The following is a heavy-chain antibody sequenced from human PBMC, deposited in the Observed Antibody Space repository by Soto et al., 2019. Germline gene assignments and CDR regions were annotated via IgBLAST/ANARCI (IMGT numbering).Heavy chain of an antibody. J-gene: IGHJ6*02. CDR3: ARLQNTVLPSRAVDYKTTAYAGLDV. D-gene: IGHD4-4*01. V-gene: IGHV5-51*01. CDR2: IYPADSDA. Sequence: EVHLLQSGPEVKKPGESLKISCKGSEYIFSNYWIGWVRQMPGRGLEWMGVIYPADSDARYSPSFQGQVTISADKSISTSYLQWNRLQSSDTAMYYCARLQNTVLPSRAVDYKTTAYAGLDVWGQGTPITVSS. CDR1: EYIFSNYW.